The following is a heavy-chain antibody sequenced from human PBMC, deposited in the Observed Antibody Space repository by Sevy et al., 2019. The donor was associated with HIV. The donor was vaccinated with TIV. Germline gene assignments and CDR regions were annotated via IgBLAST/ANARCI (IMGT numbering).Heavy chain of an antibody. V-gene: IGHV3-23*01. CDR1: GFKFGDYA. J-gene: IGHJ6*02. Sequence: GGSLRLSCTASGFKFGDYAMSWLRQAPGKGLEWVSVISGSGFSTNYAGSVKGRFTISRDISKSTLYLQMNSLRAEDTAVYYCAKVYYYDSGTVIPRGMDVWGQGTTVTVSS. CDR3: AKVYYYDSGTVIPRGMDV. D-gene: IGHD3-10*01. CDR2: ISGSGFST.